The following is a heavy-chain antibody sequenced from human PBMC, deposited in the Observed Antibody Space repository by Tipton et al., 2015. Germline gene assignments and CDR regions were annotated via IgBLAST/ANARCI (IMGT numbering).Heavy chain of an antibody. Sequence: TLSLTCSVSSDSISKYYWSWIRQPPGKELEWIGYIQYSGSTNYNPSLKSRVTISVDTSKTQFSLKMSSVTASDTAVYYCARLEEDCSDNICFAFDPWGQGILVTVSS. J-gene: IGHJ5*02. D-gene: IGHD2-2*01. CDR3: ARLEEDCSDNICFAFDP. CDR2: IQYSGST. V-gene: IGHV4-59*01. CDR1: SDSISKYY.